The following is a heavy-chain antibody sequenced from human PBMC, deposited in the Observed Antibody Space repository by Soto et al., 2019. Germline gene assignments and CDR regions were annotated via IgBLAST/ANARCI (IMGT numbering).Heavy chain of an antibody. J-gene: IGHJ5*02. V-gene: IGHV3-30*01. CDR1: GFSLYSYV. CDR3: VRDLGSRDPDP. D-gene: IGHD6-13*01. CDR2: ISIDGTRT. Sequence: GGSLRLACVASGFSLYSYVIHWVRQTPGKGLQWVAVISIDGTRTYYADSVKGRFTVSRDNSKNTQYLQMYGLTIEDKAIYYCVRDLGSRDPDPWGQGTLVTVSS.